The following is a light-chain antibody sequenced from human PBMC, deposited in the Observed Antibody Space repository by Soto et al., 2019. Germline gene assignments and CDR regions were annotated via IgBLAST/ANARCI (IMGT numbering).Light chain of an antibody. CDR1: QSVSSSY. Sequence: EIVLTQYPGTLSLSPGERATLSCGASQSVSSSYLAWYQQKPGQAPRLLIYGASSRATGIPDRFSGRGSGTDFTLTISRLEPEDFAVYYCQQYGSSPQTFGQGTKLEIK. CDR2: GAS. V-gene: IGKV3-20*01. CDR3: QQYGSSPQT. J-gene: IGKJ2*01.